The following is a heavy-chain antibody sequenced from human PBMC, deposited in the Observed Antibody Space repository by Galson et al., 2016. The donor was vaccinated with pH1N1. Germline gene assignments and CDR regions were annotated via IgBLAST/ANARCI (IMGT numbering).Heavy chain of an antibody. D-gene: IGHD4-17*01. CDR3: AHSPYGDYVLYFAP. J-gene: IGHJ5*02. Sequence: PALVKPPQTLTLTCTFSGFSLSTSGVGVGWIRQPPGKALEWLAVIYWDDDKRYSPSLKSRLTTTKDTSKNQVVLIMTNMDPVDTATYYCAHSPYGDYVLYFAPWGQGTLVTVSS. CDR1: GFSLSTSGVG. V-gene: IGHV2-5*02. CDR2: IYWDDDK.